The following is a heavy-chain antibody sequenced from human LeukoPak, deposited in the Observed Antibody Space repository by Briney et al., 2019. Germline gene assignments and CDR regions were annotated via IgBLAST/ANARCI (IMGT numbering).Heavy chain of an antibody. CDR2: IHYSGTT. CDR3: ARMGGYSGYATH. V-gene: IGHV4-59*08. CDR1: GGSISTYY. D-gene: IGHD5-12*01. Sequence: SETLSLTCTVSGGSISTYYWSWIRQPPGTGLEWIGYIHYSGTTNYNPSLKNRVTISLDTSKNQFPLHLSSVTAADTAVYYCARMGGYSGYATHWGQGTLVSVS. J-gene: IGHJ4*02.